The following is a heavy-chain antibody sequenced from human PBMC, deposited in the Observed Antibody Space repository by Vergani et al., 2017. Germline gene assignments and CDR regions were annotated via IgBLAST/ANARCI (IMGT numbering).Heavy chain of an antibody. D-gene: IGHD2-15*01. CDR3: ARGSSEVVSHLTFDP. CDR2: INHSGST. V-gene: IGHV4-34*01. J-gene: IGHJ5*02. Sequence: QVQLQQWGAGLLKPSETLSLTCAVYGGSFSGYYWSWIRQPPGKGLEWIGEINHSGSTNYNTSLKSRVTISVDTSKNQFSLKLSSVTAADTAVYYCARGSSEVVSHLTFDPWGQGTLVTVSS. CDR1: GGSFSGYY.